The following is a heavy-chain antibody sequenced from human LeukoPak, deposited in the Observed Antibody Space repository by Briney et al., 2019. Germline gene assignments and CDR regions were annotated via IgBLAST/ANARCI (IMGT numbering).Heavy chain of an antibody. CDR1: GYSFTSYG. D-gene: IGHD6-13*01. V-gene: IGHV1-18*01. CDR3: ARDPFYSSSWYLLN. Sequence: ASVKVSCKASGYSFTSYGISWVRQAPGQGLEWMGWISAYNGNTNYAQKLQGRVTMTTDTSTSTAYMELRSLRSDDTAVYYCARDPFYSSSWYLLNWGQGTLVTVSS. J-gene: IGHJ4*02. CDR2: ISAYNGNT.